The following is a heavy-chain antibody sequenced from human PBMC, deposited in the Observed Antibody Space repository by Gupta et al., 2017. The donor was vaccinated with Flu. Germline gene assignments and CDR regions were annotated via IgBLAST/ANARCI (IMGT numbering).Heavy chain of an antibody. CDR2: ISGSGGST. V-gene: IGHV3-23*01. D-gene: IGHD5-18*01. J-gene: IGHJ4*02. Sequence: EVQLLESGGGLVQPGGSLRLSCAASGFTFSSYAMSWVRQAPGKGLEWVSAISGSGGSTYYADSVKGRFTISRDNSKNTLYLQMNSLRAEDTAVYYCAKDSLIRGYSYGFILDYWGQGTLVTVSS. CDR3: AKDSLIRGYSYGFILDY. CDR1: GFTFSSYA.